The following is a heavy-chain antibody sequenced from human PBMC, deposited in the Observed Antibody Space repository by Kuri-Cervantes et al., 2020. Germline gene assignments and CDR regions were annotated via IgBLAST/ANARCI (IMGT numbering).Heavy chain of an antibody. V-gene: IGHV1-24*01. CDR2: FDPEDGET. J-gene: IGHJ6*02. D-gene: IGHD2-2*01. CDR1: GYTFTSYD. Sequence: ASVKVSCKASGYTFTSYDINWVRQATGQGLEWMGGFDPEDGETIYAQKFQGRVTMTEDTSTDTAYMELSSLRSEDTAVYYCATASHCSSTSCYSYYYYYYGMDVWGQGTTVTVSS. CDR3: ATASHCSSTSCYSYYYYYYGMDV.